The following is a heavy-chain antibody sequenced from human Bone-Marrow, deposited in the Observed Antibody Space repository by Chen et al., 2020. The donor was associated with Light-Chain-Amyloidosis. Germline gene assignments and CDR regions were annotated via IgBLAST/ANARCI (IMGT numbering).Heavy chain of an antibody. J-gene: IGHJ3*01. CDR1: RFTFRNYG. CDR3: AKTPSPYGDYPDDAFGG. D-gene: IGHD4-17*01. Sequence: QIHLVESGGGVVQPGRSLRLSCETARFTFRNYGMHWVRQAPGKWLEWVELIWDDGSKKYYAESVKGRITTSRGKSKNTLYLQMNSLSAEDTAGYYWAKTPSPYGDYPDDAFGGWVQGTMVAVSS. CDR2: IWDDGSKK. V-gene: IGHV3-33*03.